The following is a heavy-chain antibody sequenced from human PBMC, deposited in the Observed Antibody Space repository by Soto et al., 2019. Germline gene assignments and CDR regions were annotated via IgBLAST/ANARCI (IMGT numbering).Heavy chain of an antibody. J-gene: IGHJ3*02. V-gene: IGHV1-2*04. CDR2: INPNSGGT. D-gene: IGHD5-12*01. Sequence: ASVKVSCKASGYTFTGYYMHWVRQAPGQGLEWMGWINPNSGGTNYAQKFQGWVTMTRDTSISTAYMELSRLRSDDTAVYYCARGATILGPDAFDIWGQGTMVTVSS. CDR3: ARGATILGPDAFDI. CDR1: GYTFTGYY.